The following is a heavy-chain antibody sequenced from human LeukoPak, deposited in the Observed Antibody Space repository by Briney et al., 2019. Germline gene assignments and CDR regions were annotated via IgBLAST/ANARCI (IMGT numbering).Heavy chain of an antibody. CDR3: ARRGRDGYNYLI. Sequence: GEPLQISCKGSGYSFTNYWIGWVRQTPGKGLEWMGIINPDDSEIKYSPSLQGQVTISADKSISTAYLQWSSLKASDTAMYYCARRGRDGYNYLIWGQGTLVTVSS. CDR1: GYSFTNYW. CDR2: INPDDSEI. J-gene: IGHJ4*02. V-gene: IGHV5-51*01. D-gene: IGHD5-24*01.